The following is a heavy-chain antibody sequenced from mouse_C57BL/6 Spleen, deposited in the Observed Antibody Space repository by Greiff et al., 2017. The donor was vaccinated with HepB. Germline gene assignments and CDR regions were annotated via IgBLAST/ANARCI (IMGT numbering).Heavy chain of an antibody. Sequence: VQLQQSGAELVKPGASVKLSCKASGYTFTSYWMHWVKQRPGQGLEWIGMIHPNSGSTNYNEKFKSKATLTVDKSSSTAYMQLSSLTSEDSAVYYCARGAVEDYFDYWGQGTTLTVFS. CDR2: IHPNSGST. CDR1: GYTFTSYW. CDR3: ARGAVEDYFDY. J-gene: IGHJ2*01. V-gene: IGHV1-64*01.